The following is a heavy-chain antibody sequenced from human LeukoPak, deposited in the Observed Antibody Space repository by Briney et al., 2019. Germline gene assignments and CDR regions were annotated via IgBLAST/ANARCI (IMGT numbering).Heavy chain of an antibody. D-gene: IGHD6-13*01. CDR1: GFIFSDYW. CDR3: ARDGTAAGLYFDL. CDR2: IKQDGGEK. Sequence: PGGSLRLSCGVSGFIFSDYWMNWVRQAPGKGLEWVASIKQDGGEKSYVDSVKGRFTISRDNAKNSLYLQMSSLRAENTAVYYCARDGTAAGLYFDLWGQGTPVTVSS. V-gene: IGHV3-7*01. J-gene: IGHJ4*01.